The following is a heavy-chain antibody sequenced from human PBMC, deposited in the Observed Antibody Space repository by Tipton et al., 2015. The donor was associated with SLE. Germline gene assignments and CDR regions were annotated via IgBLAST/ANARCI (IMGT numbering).Heavy chain of an antibody. D-gene: IGHD6-19*01. J-gene: IGHJ2*01. CDR3: TTIGSSGWYWYFDL. V-gene: IGHV3-15*01. CDR2: IKSKTDGGTT. Sequence: SLRLSCAASGFTVSSNYMSWVRQAPGKGLEWVGRIKSKTDGGTTDYAAPVKGRFTISRDDSKNTLYLQMNSLKTEDTAVYYCTTIGSSGWYWYFDLWGRGTLVTVSS. CDR1: GFTVSSNY.